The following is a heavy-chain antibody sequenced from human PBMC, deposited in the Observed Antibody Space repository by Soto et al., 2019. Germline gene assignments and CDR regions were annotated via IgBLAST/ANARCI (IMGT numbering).Heavy chain of an antibody. CDR1: GFTFSSYG. Sequence: QVQLVESGGGVVQPGRSLRLSCAASGFTFSSYGMHWVRQAPGKGLEWVAVIWYDGSNKYYADSVKGRFTISRDNSKNTLYLQMNSLRVEDTAVYYCARDSNGSGYFDYWGQGTLVTVSS. V-gene: IGHV3-33*01. CDR3: ARDSNGSGYFDY. D-gene: IGHD3-3*01. J-gene: IGHJ4*02. CDR2: IWYDGSNK.